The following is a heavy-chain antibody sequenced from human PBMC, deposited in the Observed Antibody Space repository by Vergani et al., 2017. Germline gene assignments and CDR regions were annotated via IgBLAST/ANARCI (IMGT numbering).Heavy chain of an antibody. Sequence: QVHLNEAGPGLVKPSQTLSLTCTVSGASFTSGSFYWCWIRQPAGKGLGWIGRIHARGTKNYNPSLSSRVTLSVDTSKNQLSLKLISMTAADTAFYYCVRDSWRSDLRGVYWFDTWGQGTLVSVSS. CDR1: GASFTSGSFY. J-gene: IGHJ5*02. CDR2: IHARGTK. V-gene: IGHV4-61*02. D-gene: IGHD3-10*01. CDR3: VRDSWRSDLRGVYWFDT.